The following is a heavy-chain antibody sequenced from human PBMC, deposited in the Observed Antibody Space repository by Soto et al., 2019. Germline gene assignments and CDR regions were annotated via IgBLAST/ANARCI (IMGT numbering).Heavy chain of an antibody. CDR3: AKDRYLDHDSRGYLFDN. D-gene: IGHD3-22*01. Sequence: GGSLRLSCAASGFTFSSYAMTWVRQAPGKGLEWVSAISRYGDITYYADSVEGRFSISRDNSKNTLYLQMNSLRAEDTAFFYCAKDRYLDHDSRGYLFDNWGQGTLVTVSS. CDR1: GFTFSSYA. CDR2: ISRYGDIT. J-gene: IGHJ4*02. V-gene: IGHV3-23*01.